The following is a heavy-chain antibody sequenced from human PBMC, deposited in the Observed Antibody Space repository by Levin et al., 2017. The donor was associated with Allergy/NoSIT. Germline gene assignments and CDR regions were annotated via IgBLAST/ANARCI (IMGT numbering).Heavy chain of an antibody. CDR2: ISSSSSYI. CDR3: AREPMDRAVAGKGFDY. Sequence: GGSLRLSCAASGFTFSSYSMNWVRQAPGKGLEWVSSISSSSSYIYYADSVTGRFTISRDNAKNSLYLQMNSLRAEDTAVYYCAREPMDRAVAGKGFDYWGQGTLVTVSS. D-gene: IGHD6-19*01. CDR1: GFTFSSYS. V-gene: IGHV3-21*01. J-gene: IGHJ4*02.